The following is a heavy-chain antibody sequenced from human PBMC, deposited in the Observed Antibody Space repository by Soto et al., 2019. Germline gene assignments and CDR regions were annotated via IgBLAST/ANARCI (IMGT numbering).Heavy chain of an antibody. D-gene: IGHD3-3*01. CDR2: ISGSGGTT. Sequence: EVQLLESGGAPVQSGGSLRLSCVASGFTFENYAMSWVRQAPGKGLEWVSAISGSGGTTYYSDSVKGRFTISRDNSKNPVYLQMNDLRVEDAAEYFCAKDSWAIFGVPAGEYYAMDVWGQGTTVTVSS. J-gene: IGHJ6*02. CDR1: GFTFENYA. CDR3: AKDSWAIFGVPAGEYYAMDV. V-gene: IGHV3-23*01.